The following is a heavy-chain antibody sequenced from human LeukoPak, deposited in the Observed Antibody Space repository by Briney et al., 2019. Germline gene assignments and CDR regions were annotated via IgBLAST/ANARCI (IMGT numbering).Heavy chain of an antibody. CDR2: IYYSGST. J-gene: IGHJ5*02. CDR1: GGSISSYY. Sequence: SETLSLTCTVSGGSISSYYWSWIRQPPGKGLEWIGYIYYSGSTNYNPSLKSRVTISVDTSKNQFSLKLSSVTAADTAVYYCARVKAGWFDPWAREPWSPSPQ. CDR3: ARVKAGWFDP. V-gene: IGHV4-59*01.